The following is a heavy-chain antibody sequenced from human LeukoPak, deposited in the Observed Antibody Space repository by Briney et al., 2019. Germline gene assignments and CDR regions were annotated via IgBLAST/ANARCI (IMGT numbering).Heavy chain of an antibody. V-gene: IGHV4-39*01. CDR3: ARLPNIVGATDVNPSPNY. D-gene: IGHD1-26*01. Sequence: KPSETPALTCTVSGGSISSSSYYWGWIRQPPGKGLEWIGGIYYSGSTYYNPSLKSRVTISVDTSKNQFSLKLSSVTAADTAVYYCARLPNIVGATDVNPSPNYWGQGTLVTVSS. J-gene: IGHJ4*02. CDR1: GGSISSSSYY. CDR2: IYYSGST.